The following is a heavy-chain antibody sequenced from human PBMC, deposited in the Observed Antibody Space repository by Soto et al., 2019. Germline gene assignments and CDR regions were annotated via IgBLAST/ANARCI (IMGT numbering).Heavy chain of an antibody. CDR1: GGSIRSFY. D-gene: IGHD6-6*01. J-gene: IGHJ5*02. CDR2: NYNSGST. Sequence: PSETLCLTCTVSGGSIRSFYWSWIRQPPGKGLEWIGYNYNSGSTNYNPSLKSRVTISVDTSKNQFSLKLTSVTAAVTAVYYCGRLSRSSGLLWFDPWGQGILVTVSA. V-gene: IGHV4-59*01. CDR3: GRLSRSSGLLWFDP.